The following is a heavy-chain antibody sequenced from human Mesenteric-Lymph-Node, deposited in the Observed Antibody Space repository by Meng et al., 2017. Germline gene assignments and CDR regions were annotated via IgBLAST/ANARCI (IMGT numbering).Heavy chain of an antibody. CDR3: ARVSDDYDRTGYYNFDY. CDR2: ISAYNGNT. Sequence: QVRLVQAGAEVKKPGAPMKVSRKAAGYTFTNNGISWVRQAPGQGLEWMGWISAYNGNTNYAQKLQGRVTMTTDTSMSTAYMELRSLRSDDTAVYYCARVSDDYDRTGYYNFDYWGQGTLVTVSS. D-gene: IGHD3-22*01. V-gene: IGHV1-18*01. J-gene: IGHJ4*02. CDR1: GYTFTNNG.